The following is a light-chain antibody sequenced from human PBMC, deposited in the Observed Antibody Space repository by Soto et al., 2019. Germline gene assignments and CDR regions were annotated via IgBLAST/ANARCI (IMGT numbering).Light chain of an antibody. CDR1: SSDVGGYNY. CDR3: CSYTTISTYV. CDR2: DVS. J-gene: IGLJ1*01. Sequence: QSALTQPASVSGSPGQSITIFCTGTSSDVGGYNYVSWYQHHPGKAPRLMIYDVSNRPSGVSDRFSGSKSGNTASLTISGLLAEDEADYYCCSYTTISTYVFGTGTKVTVL. V-gene: IGLV2-14*01.